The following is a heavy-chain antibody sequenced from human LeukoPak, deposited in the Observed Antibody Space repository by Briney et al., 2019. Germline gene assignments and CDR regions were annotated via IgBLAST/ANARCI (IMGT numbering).Heavy chain of an antibody. J-gene: IGHJ4*02. CDR3: ARDSVTREMATRYDY. CDR1: GGSVSSGSYY. Sequence: SETLSLTCTVSGGSVSSGSYYWGWIRQPPGKGLEWIGYIYYSGSTNYNPSLKSRVTISVDTSKNQFSLKLSSVTAADTAVYYCARDSVTREMATRYDYWGQGTLVTVSS. D-gene: IGHD5-24*01. CDR2: IYYSGST. V-gene: IGHV4-61*01.